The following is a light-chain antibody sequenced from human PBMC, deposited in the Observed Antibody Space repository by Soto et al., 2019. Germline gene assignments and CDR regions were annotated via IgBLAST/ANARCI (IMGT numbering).Light chain of an antibody. J-gene: IGKJ1*01. CDR3: QQYGSSPPRT. Sequence: EIVLTQSPDILSLSPGERATLSCRASQSVSNDFLAWYQQKPGQAPRLLVFGASTRATDVPDRFSGSGSGADFTLTISRLEPEDFAVYYCQQYGSSPPRTFGQGTKVDIK. CDR2: GAS. CDR1: QSVSNDF. V-gene: IGKV3-20*01.